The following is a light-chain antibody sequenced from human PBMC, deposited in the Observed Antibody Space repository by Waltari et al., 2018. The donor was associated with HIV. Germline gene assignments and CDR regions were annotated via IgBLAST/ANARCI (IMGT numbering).Light chain of an antibody. Sequence: QSALTQPASVSGSPGQSITISCTGTSSDVGSYNLVSWYQQHPGKVPKLMIYEVSKRPSGVAYRFSGSKSGDMASLTISGLQAEDEADYYCCSYAGSSTLIFVGGTKLTVL. CDR2: EVS. CDR1: SSDVGSYNL. J-gene: IGLJ2*01. CDR3: CSYAGSSTLI. V-gene: IGLV2-23*02.